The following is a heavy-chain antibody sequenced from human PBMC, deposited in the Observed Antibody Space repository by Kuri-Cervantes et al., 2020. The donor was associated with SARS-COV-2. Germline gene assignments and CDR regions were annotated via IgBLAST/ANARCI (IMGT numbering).Heavy chain of an antibody. V-gene: IGHV3-30-3*01. CDR1: GFTFSSYA. CDR3: ARQFSSGIAVVPAANDH. CDR2: IAYDGSNK. D-gene: IGHD2-2*01. Sequence: GESLKITCAASGFTFSSYAMLWVRQAPGKGLEWVAVIAYDGSNKYYADSVNGRFTISRDNSKNTLYLQMNSLRAEDTAVYYCARQFSSGIAVVPAANDHWGQGTLVTVSS. J-gene: IGHJ4*02.